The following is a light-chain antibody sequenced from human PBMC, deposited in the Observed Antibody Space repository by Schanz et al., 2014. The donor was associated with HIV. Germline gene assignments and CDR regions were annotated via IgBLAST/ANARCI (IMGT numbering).Light chain of an antibody. J-gene: IGLJ2*01. CDR2: EVS. CDR1: SSDVGGYNY. CDR3: SSFAGNNKLL. V-gene: IGLV2-8*01. Sequence: QSVLTQPASVSGSPGQSITISCTGTSSDVGGYNYVSWYQQHPGKAPKLMIYEVSKRPSGVPNRFSGSKSGNTASLTVSGLRAEDEADYYCSSFAGNNKLLFGGGTKLTVL.